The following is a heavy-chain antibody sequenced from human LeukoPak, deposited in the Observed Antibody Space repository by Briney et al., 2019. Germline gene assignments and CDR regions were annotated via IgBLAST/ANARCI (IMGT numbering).Heavy chain of an antibody. CDR3: ARDVVVVVATDSNFDY. Sequence: GGSLRLSCAASGFTFSRHNMNWVRQAPGKGLEWVSSISTSSSYISYADSVKGRFTISRDNAKNSLYLKMNSMRPADTAVYYCARDVVVVVATDSNFDYWGQGTLVTVSS. J-gene: IGHJ4*02. V-gene: IGHV3-21*01. CDR2: ISTSSSYI. D-gene: IGHD2-15*01. CDR1: GFTFSRHN.